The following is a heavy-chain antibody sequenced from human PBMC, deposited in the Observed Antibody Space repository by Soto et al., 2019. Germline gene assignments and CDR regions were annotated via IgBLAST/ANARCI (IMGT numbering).Heavy chain of an antibody. CDR3: AHGGYCSSTSCYYYYYGMDV. Sequence: GXTRVNPTQTLTXNCTFCWFSLSTSGVGVVLIRQPRVKALEWLALIYCNDYKRYIPSLKSRLTINKDTSKKQVVLTTTNMDPVDTATYYCAHGGYCSSTSCYYYYYGMDVWGQGTTVTVSS. V-gene: IGHV2-5*01. CDR1: WFSLSTSGVG. CDR2: IYCNDYK. D-gene: IGHD2-2*01. J-gene: IGHJ6*02.